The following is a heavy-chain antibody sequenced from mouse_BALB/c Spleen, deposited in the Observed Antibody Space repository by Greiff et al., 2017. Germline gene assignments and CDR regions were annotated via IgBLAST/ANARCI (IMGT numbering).Heavy chain of an antibody. D-gene: IGHD1-1*01. CDR2: ISSGGSYT. CDR1: GFTFSSYT. CDR3: TRDGTTFDY. J-gene: IGHJ2*01. Sequence: DVKLVESGGGLVKPGGSLKLSCAASGFTFSSYTMSWVRQTPEKRLEWVATISSGGSYTYYPDSVKGRFTISRDNAKNTLYLQMSSLKSEDTAMYYCTRDGTTFDYWGQGTTLTVSS. V-gene: IGHV5-6-4*01.